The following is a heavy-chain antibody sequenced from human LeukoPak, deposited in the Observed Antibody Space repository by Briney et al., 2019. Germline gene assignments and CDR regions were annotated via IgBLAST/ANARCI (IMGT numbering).Heavy chain of an antibody. V-gene: IGHV3-66*01. D-gene: IGHD3-16*01. CDR3: ARGLYDYVWGTSYFDS. J-gene: IGHJ4*02. CDR2: ISSAGNA. CDR1: GFTVSNNY. Sequence: GGSLRLSCESGFTVSNNYMGWVRQAPGKGLEWVSLISSAGNAVYAASVKGRFTISRDIPKNTLYLQMNSLRADDTAVYYCARGLYDYVWGTSYFDSWGRGTLVTVSS.